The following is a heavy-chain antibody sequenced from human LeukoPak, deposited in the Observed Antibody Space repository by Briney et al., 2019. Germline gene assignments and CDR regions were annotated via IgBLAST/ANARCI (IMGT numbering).Heavy chain of an antibody. V-gene: IGHV4-34*01. CDR2: CNHSGGT. J-gene: IGHJ6*03. CDR1: GGSFSGHS. Sequence: SETLSLTCGVNGGSFSGHSWNWIRQPPGKGLEWLGECNHSGGTNYNPSLKSRVTISVDTSKNQFSLKLSPVTAAVTAVYYCARGSSDFGSVFSFLVRNSYGYKGGSYSYMDVWGKGTTVSVSS. D-gene: IGHD3-16*01. CDR3: ARGSSDFGSVFSFLVRNSYGYKGGSYSYMDV.